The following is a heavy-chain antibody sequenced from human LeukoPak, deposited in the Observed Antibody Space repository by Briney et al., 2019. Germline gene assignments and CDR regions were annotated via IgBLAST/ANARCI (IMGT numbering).Heavy chain of an antibody. J-gene: IGHJ4*02. CDR2: ISLSGSDT. Sequence: GGSLRLSCAASGFTFSSYEMNWVRQAPGKGLEWVSYISLSGSDTYYADSVTGRFTISRDNAKNSLYLQMNSLRDEDTAVYYCARDPPGYRTRYIDYWGQGTLVTVSS. CDR3: ARDPPGYRTRYIDY. V-gene: IGHV3-48*03. CDR1: GFTFSSYE. D-gene: IGHD1-14*01.